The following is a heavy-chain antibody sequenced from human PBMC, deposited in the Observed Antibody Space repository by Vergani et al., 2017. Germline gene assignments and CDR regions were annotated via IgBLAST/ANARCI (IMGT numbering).Heavy chain of an antibody. CDR2: ISSSSSYI. J-gene: IGHJ4*02. CDR1: GFTFSSYS. CDR3: ARGHSSAGGGY. V-gene: IGHV3-21*01. D-gene: IGHD6-19*01. Sequence: EVQLVESGGGLVKPGGSLRLSCAASGFTFSSYSMNWVRQAPGKGLEWVSSISSSSSYIYYTDSVKGRFPISRDNAKNSLYLQMNSLRAEDTAVYYCARGHSSAGGGYWGQGTLVTVSS.